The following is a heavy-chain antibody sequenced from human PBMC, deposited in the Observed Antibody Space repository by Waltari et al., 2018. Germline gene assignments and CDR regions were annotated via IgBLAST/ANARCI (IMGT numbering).Heavy chain of an antibody. D-gene: IGHD3-22*01. CDR2: TYHSGST. V-gene: IGHV4-30-2*01. CDR3: AREDSSGSFDAFDI. Sequence: QLQLQESGSGLVKPSQTLSLTCAVSGGSISSGGYSWSWIRQPPGKGLEWIGYTYHSGSTYYNPSLKSRVTISVDRSKNQFSLKLSSVTAADTAVYYCAREDSSGSFDAFDIWGQGTMVTVSS. CDR1: GGSISSGGYS. J-gene: IGHJ3*02.